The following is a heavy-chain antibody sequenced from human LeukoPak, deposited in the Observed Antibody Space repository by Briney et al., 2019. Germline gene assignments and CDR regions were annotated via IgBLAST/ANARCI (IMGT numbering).Heavy chain of an antibody. J-gene: IGHJ4*02. V-gene: IGHV3-73*01. D-gene: IGHD6-19*01. CDR2: IRGKPNNYAT. CDR3: ARGDSMYSSGWYVY. Sequence: GGSLRLSCAASGFTFSDSAIHWVRQASGKGLEWVGRIRGKPNNYATAYAASLKGRFTISRDDSKNTAYLQMNSLKTEDTAVYYCARGDSMYSSGWYVYWGQGTLVTVSS. CDR1: GFTFSDSA.